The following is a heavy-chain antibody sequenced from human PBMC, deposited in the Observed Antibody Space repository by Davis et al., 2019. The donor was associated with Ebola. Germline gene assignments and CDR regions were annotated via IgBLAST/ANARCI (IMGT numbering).Heavy chain of an antibody. D-gene: IGHD6-13*01. Sequence: AASVKVSCKASGYTFSDYHIHWVRQAPGRGLEWMGKIDPKRESSSYAQKFQGRVSLTRDTSRNTVYMEVNSLRFEDTAVYFCARDWWGSSSWYAFWGQGTLVTVSS. CDR2: IDPKRESS. V-gene: IGHV1-46*01. J-gene: IGHJ4*02. CDR3: ARDWWGSSSWYAF. CDR1: GYTFSDYH.